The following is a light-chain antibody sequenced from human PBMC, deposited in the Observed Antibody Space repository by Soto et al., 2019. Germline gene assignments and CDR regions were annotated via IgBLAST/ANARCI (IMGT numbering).Light chain of an antibody. CDR3: QQYNNWPFT. Sequence: EIVMTQSPATLSVSPGERATLSCRASKSVSSNLAWYQQKPGQAPRLLIYGASTRATGIPGRFSGSGSGTEFTLTIRSLQSEDFAGFYCQQYNNWPFTFGPGTKVDIK. V-gene: IGKV3-15*01. J-gene: IGKJ3*01. CDR1: KSVSSN. CDR2: GAS.